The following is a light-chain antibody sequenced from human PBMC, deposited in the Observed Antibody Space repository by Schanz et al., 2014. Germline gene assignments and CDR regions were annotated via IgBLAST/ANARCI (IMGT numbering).Light chain of an antibody. J-gene: IGLJ3*02. CDR2: DVN. CDR1: SSDVGGYNY. CDR3: SSYTSSRTLA. V-gene: IGLV2-14*01. Sequence: QSALTQPPSASGFPGQSITISCTGTSSDVGGYNYVSWYQQHPGKAPKLMIYDVNNRPSGVSNRFSASKSGNTASLTISGLQAEDEADYYCSSYTSSRTLAFGGGTKVTVL.